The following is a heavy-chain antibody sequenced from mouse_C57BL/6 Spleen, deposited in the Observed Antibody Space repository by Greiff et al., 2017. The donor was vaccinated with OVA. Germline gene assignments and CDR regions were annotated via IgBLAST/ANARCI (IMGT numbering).Heavy chain of an antibody. Sequence: QVHVKQSGPELVKPGASVKISCKASGYAFSSSWMNWVKQRPGKGLEWIGRIYPGDGDTNYNGKFKGKATLTADKSSSTAYMQLSSLTSEDSAVYFCARREAYYSNYDYAMDYWGQGTSVTVSS. CDR1: GYAFSSSW. D-gene: IGHD2-5*01. CDR3: ARREAYYSNYDYAMDY. V-gene: IGHV1-82*01. CDR2: IYPGDGDT. J-gene: IGHJ4*01.